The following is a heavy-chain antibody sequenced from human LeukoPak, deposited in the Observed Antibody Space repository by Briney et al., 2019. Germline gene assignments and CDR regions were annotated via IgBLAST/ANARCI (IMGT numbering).Heavy chain of an antibody. CDR2: IKQDGSEK. Sequence: GGSLRLSCAASGFTFSNYWMSWVRQAPGKGLEWVANIKQDGSEKYYEDSVKGRFTISRDNAKNSLYLQMNSLRAEDTAVYYCAGHAPGSSYYFDDWGQGTLVTVSS. CDR3: AGHAPGSSYYFDD. D-gene: IGHD1-1*01. J-gene: IGHJ4*02. V-gene: IGHV3-7*01. CDR1: GFTFSNYW.